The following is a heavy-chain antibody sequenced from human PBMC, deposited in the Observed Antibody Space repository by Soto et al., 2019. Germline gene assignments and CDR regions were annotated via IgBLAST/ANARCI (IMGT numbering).Heavy chain of an antibody. Sequence: QVQLVQSGAEVKKPGSSVKVSCKASGGTFSSCAMSWVRQAPGQGLEWMGGIIPIFGTANYAQKFQGRVTITADESTSTASMDLSSLRSEDTAVYYCARSAARPGDYYYGMDVWGQGTTFTVSS. CDR1: GGTFSSCA. CDR2: IIPIFGTA. CDR3: ARSAARPGDYYYGMDV. D-gene: IGHD6-25*01. J-gene: IGHJ6*02. V-gene: IGHV1-69*12.